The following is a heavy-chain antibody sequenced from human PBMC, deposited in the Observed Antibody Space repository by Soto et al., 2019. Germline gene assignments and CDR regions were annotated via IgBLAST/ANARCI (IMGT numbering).Heavy chain of an antibody. CDR3: AKDRPDYGDYYHLVTSYGMDV. CDR1: GFTFSSYA. CDR2: ISGSGGST. J-gene: IGHJ6*02. D-gene: IGHD4-17*01. V-gene: IGHV3-23*01. Sequence: GGSLRLSCAASGFTFSSYAMSWIRQAPGKGLEWVSAISGSGGSTYYADSVKGRFTISRDNSKNTLYLQMNSLRAEDTAVYYCAKDRPDYGDYYHLVTSYGMDVWGQGTTVTVSS.